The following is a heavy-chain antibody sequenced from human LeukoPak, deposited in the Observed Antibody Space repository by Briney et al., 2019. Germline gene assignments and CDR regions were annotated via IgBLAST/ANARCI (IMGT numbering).Heavy chain of an antibody. J-gene: IGHJ6*03. CDR1: GFTFSSYS. CDR2: ISSSSSTI. D-gene: IGHD2-2*01. CDR3: ARDFWGYCSSTSCYWVYYYYYMDV. Sequence: PGGSLRLSCAASGFTFSSYSMNWVRQAPGKGLEWVSYISSSSSTIYYADSVKGRFTISRDNAKNSLYLQLNSLRAEDTAVYYCARDFWGYCSSTSCYWVYYYYYMDVWGKGTTVTVS. V-gene: IGHV3-48*01.